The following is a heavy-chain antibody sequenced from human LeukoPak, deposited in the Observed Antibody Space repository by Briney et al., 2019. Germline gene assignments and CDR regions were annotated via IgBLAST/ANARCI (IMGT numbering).Heavy chain of an antibody. CDR3: ARGKGYCSSTSCGYCSGGNCYANYYYYYMDV. J-gene: IGHJ6*03. CDR1: GDSISSYY. D-gene: IGHD2-2*01. CDR2: IYTSGST. Sequence: SETLSLTCTVSGDSISSYYWSWIRQPAGKGLEWIGRIYTSGSTNYNPFLKSRVTMSVDTSKNQFSLKLSSVTAADTAVYYCARGKGYCSSTSCGYCSGGNCYANYYYYYMDVWGKGTTVTVSS. V-gene: IGHV4-4*07.